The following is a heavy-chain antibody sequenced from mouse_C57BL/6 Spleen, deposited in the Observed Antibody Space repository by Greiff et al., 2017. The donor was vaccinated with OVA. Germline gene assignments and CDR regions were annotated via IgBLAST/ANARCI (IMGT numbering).Heavy chain of an antibody. J-gene: IGHJ4*01. CDR2: IYPGDGDT. CDR3: ARWVYYYGSSYDYAMDY. CDR1: GYAFSSYW. D-gene: IGHD1-1*01. V-gene: IGHV1-80*01. Sequence: VQLQQSGAELVKPGASVKISCKASGYAFSSYWMNWVKQRPGTGLEWIGQIYPGDGDTNYNGKFKGKATLTADKSSSTAYMQLSSLTSEDSAVYFCARWVYYYGSSYDYAMDYWGQGTSVTVAS.